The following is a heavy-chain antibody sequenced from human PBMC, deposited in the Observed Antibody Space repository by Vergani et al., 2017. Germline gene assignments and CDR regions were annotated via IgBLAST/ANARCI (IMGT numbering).Heavy chain of an antibody. D-gene: IGHD1-26*01. J-gene: IGHJ4*02. V-gene: IGHV4-61*02. CDR1: GGSISGVSYS. Sequence: QVQLQESGPGLVKPSQSLSLTCTVSGGSISGVSYSLSWVRQPAGKGLEWIGRIYYSGRNDYNPSLESRITISVDTSKNTFSLKLNSVTAAHTAIYYCARYSAVGGTFDSGGQGTLVSVSS. CDR3: ARYSAVGGTFDS. CDR2: IYYSGRN.